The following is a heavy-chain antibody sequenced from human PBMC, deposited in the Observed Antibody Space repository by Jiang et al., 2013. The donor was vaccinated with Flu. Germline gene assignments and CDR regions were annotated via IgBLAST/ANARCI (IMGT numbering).Heavy chain of an antibody. CDR2: IYPGDSDT. V-gene: IGHV5-51*01. J-gene: IGHJ3*02. CDR1: GYSFSNYW. Sequence: GAEVKKPGESLKISCKGSGYSFSNYWIGWVRQMPGKGLEWMGIIYPGDSDTRYSPSFQGQVTISADKSISTAYLQWSSLKASDTAMYYCARREIIMTALDGFDIWGQGTMVTVSS. D-gene: IGHD3-10*01. CDR3: ARREIIMTALDGFDI.